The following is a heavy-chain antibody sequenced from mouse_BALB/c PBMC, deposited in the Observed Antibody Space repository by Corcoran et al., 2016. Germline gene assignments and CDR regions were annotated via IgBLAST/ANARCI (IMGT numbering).Heavy chain of an antibody. V-gene: IGHV14-3*02. CDR3: ARKSPDYYGSSYFDY. J-gene: IGHJ2*01. Sequence: EVQLQQSGAELVKPGASVKLSCTASGFNIKDTYMHWVKQRPEQGLEWIGRIDPANGNTKYDPKFQGKATITADTSSNTAYLQLSSLTSEDTAVYYCARKSPDYYGSSYFDYWGQGTTLTVSS. D-gene: IGHD1-1*01. CDR2: IDPANGNT. CDR1: GFNIKDTY.